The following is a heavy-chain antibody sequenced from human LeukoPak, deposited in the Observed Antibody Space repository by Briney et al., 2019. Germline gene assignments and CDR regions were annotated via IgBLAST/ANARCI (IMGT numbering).Heavy chain of an antibody. J-gene: IGHJ3*02. D-gene: IGHD3-3*01. CDR3: ARVGLYYDFWSGSEDAFDI. CDR2: ISSSSSTI. CDR1: GLTFSNAW. Sequence: GGSLRLSCAASGLTFSNAWMSWVRQAPGKGLEWVSYISSSSSTIYYADSVKGRFTISRDNAKNSLYLQMNSLRAEDTAVYYCARVGLYYDFWSGSEDAFDIWGQGTMVTVSS. V-gene: IGHV3-48*01.